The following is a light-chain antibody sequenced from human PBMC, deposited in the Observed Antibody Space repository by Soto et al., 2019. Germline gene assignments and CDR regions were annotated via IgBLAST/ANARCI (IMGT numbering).Light chain of an antibody. J-gene: IGLJ3*02. CDR1: SGSIASNY. V-gene: IGLV6-57*02. Sequence: NFMLTQPHSVSESPGKAVTISCTGSSGSIASNYVQWYQQRPGSAPTTVIYEYNKRPSGVPDRFSGSIDSSSNSASLTISGLKSEDEADYYCQSYDSSNHWVFGGGTQLTVL. CDR2: EYN. CDR3: QSYDSSNHWV.